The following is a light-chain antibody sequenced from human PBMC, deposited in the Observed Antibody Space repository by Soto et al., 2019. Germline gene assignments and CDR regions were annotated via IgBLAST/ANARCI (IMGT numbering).Light chain of an antibody. CDR3: QQSYSTPIT. CDR2: QTS. V-gene: IGKV1-39*01. Sequence: DIQMTQSPDSLSASVGDRVTISCRASHSIYSHLAWYHQKPGKAPRLLIYQTSTLQGGVPSRFSGSGSGTDFTLTISSLQPEDFATYYCQQSYSTPITLGQGTRLEIK. J-gene: IGKJ5*01. CDR1: HSIYSH.